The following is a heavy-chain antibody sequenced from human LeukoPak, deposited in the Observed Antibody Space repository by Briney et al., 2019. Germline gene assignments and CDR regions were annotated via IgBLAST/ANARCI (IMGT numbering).Heavy chain of an antibody. V-gene: IGHV4-59*01. CDR2: IHYSGAT. Sequence: WETLSLTCTVSGGSISSNYWSWIRQPPGKGLEWIGYIHYSGATNYNPSLKSRVTISADTSKNQFSLKLSSVTAADTAMYYCARDAAGFNSSWEFDYWGQGTLVTVSS. D-gene: IGHD6-13*01. CDR1: GGSISSNY. CDR3: ARDAAGFNSSWEFDY. J-gene: IGHJ4*02.